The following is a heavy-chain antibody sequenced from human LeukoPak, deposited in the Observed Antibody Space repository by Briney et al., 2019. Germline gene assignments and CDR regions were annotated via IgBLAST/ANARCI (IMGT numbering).Heavy chain of an antibody. CDR1: GFTFSSYG. D-gene: IGHD5-24*01. V-gene: IGHV3-30*18. CDR3: AKPEMTTTPGRFDY. Sequence: QAGGSLRLSCAASGFTFSSYGMHWVRQAPGKGLEWVAVISYDGSNKYYADSVKGRFTISRDNSKNTLYLQMNSLRAEDTAVYYCAKPEMTTTPGRFDYWGQGTLVTVSS. J-gene: IGHJ4*02. CDR2: ISYDGSNK.